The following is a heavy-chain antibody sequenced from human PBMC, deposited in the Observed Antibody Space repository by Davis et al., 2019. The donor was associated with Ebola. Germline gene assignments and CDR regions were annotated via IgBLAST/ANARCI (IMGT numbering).Heavy chain of an antibody. V-gene: IGHV3-21*01. Sequence: GGSLRLSCVVSGFTFSNGWMSWVRQAPGKGLEWVSAISGSGGSTYYADSVKGRFTSSRDNAKNSLYLQMNSLGVEDTAVYYCARDWAGLDVWGKGTTVTVSS. D-gene: IGHD3-16*01. J-gene: IGHJ6*04. CDR3: ARDWAGLDV. CDR2: ISGSGGST. CDR1: GFTFSNGW.